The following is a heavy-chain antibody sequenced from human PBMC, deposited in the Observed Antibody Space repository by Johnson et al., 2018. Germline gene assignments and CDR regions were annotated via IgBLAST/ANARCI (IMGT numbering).Heavy chain of an antibody. Sequence: VQLVQSGGGLVQPGRSXRLSCAASGFTFDDYAMHWVRQAPGKGLEWVSGISWNSGSIGSADSVKGRFTISRDNAKNSLSLHMNSRRAEDTALYYCAKAQLYSTSSVVAFDIWGQGRMVTASS. V-gene: IGHV3-9*01. CDR2: ISWNSGSI. CDR3: AKAQLYSTSSVVAFDI. CDR1: GFTFDDYA. D-gene: IGHD6-6*01. J-gene: IGHJ3*02.